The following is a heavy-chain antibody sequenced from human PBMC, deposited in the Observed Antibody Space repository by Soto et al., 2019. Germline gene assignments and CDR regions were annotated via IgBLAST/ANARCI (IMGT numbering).Heavy chain of an antibody. Sequence: ETLSLTCTVSGVSISTYYWNWIRQPPGKGLESIGYIYYSGSANYSPSLKSRVTIPVDTSKNQFSLKLTSVTAADTAVYYCARVYYGSGSLYYFDYWGQGTLVTVSS. D-gene: IGHD3-10*01. J-gene: IGHJ4*02. CDR3: ARVYYGSGSLYYFDY. CDR1: GVSISTYY. V-gene: IGHV4-59*08. CDR2: IYYSGSA.